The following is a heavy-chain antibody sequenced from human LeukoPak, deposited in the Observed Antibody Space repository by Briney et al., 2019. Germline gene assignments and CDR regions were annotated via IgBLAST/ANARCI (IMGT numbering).Heavy chain of an antibody. V-gene: IGHV4-34*01. CDR3: ASVGTTMVY. J-gene: IGHJ4*02. D-gene: IGHD1-7*01. CDR1: GGSFSGYY. Sequence: PSETLSLTCAAYGGSFSGYYWSWIRQPPGKGLEWIGEINHSGSTNYNPSLKSRVTISVDTSKNQFSLKLSSVTAADTAVYYCASVGTTMVYWGQGTLVTVSS. CDR2: INHSGST.